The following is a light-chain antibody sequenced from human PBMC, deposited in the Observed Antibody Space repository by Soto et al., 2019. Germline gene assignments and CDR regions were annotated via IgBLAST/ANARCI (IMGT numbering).Light chain of an antibody. Sequence: QAVVTQPPAVSEAPGQRVTISCTGSSSNIGAGYEAHWYQQVPGTAPKLLIYENNNRPSGVPDRFSGSKSGTSASLAIPGLQAEDEAEYYCQAYDSSLSGYVFGTGTKLTVL. V-gene: IGLV1-40*01. J-gene: IGLJ1*01. CDR2: ENN. CDR1: SSNIGAGYE. CDR3: QAYDSSLSGYV.